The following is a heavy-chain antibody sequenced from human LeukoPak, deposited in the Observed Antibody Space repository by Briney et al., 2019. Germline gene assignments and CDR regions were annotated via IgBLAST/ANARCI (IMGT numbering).Heavy chain of an antibody. CDR1: GFTFSSYG. D-gene: IGHD6-13*01. Sequence: AGGSLRLSCAASGFTFSSYGMHWVRQAPGKGLEWVAFIRYDGSNKYYADSVKGRFTISRDNSKNTLYLQMNSLRAEDTAVYYCAKDLTKIAAAGTSECDYWGQGTLVTVSS. CDR2: IRYDGSNK. J-gene: IGHJ4*02. V-gene: IGHV3-30*02. CDR3: AKDLTKIAAAGTSECDY.